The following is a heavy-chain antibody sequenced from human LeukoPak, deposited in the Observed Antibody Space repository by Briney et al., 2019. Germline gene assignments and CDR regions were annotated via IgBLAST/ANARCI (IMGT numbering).Heavy chain of an antibody. V-gene: IGHV3-21*01. CDR2: ISSSSNYI. CDR1: GFTFSSYS. D-gene: IGHD3-22*01. CDR3: ARQDYYDSSGYMFGY. Sequence: GGSLRLSCAASGFTFSSYSMNWVRQAPGKGLEWVSSISSSSNYIYYADSVKGRFTISRDNAKNSLYLQMNSLRAEDTAVYYCARQDYYDSSGYMFGYWGQGTLVTVSS. J-gene: IGHJ4*02.